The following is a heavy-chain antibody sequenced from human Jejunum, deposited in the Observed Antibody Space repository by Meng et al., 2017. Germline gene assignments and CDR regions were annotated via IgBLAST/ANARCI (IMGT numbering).Heavy chain of an antibody. Sequence: SGPTLVIPTQTLILPYTFSGFSLSTSGVGVGWVRQPPGKALEWLALIYWYDDKRYTPSLKNRLFITKDTSKNLVVLTMTNMDTVDTATYYCAHRQDGSNCYSGNFDYWGQGTLVTVSS. J-gene: IGHJ4*02. CDR3: AHRQDGSNCYSGNFDY. D-gene: IGHD2-15*01. CDR1: GFSLSTSGVG. CDR2: IYWYDDK. V-gene: IGHV2-5*01.